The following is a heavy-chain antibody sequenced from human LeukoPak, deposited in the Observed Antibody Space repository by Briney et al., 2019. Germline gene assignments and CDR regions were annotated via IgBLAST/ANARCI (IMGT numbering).Heavy chain of an antibody. CDR1: GFTFSSYW. Sequence: PGGSLRLSCAASGFTFSSYWMHWVRQAPGKGLVWVSRINSDGSSTIYADSVKGRFTISRDNAKNTLYLQMNSLRAEDTAVYYCARGYDSSGYYYLALHYYYYYGMDVWGQGTTVTVSS. D-gene: IGHD3-22*01. CDR2: INSDGSST. CDR3: ARGYDSSGYYYLALHYYYYYGMDV. J-gene: IGHJ6*02. V-gene: IGHV3-74*01.